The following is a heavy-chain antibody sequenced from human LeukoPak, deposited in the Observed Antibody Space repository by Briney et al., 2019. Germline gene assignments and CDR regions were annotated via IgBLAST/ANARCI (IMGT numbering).Heavy chain of an antibody. CDR2: ISSSSSYI. V-gene: IGHV3-21*01. D-gene: IGHD2/OR15-2a*01. CDR1: GFTFSSYG. CDR3: ARGSIGLYYYYMDV. Sequence: GGSLRLSCVASGFTFSSYGMNWVRQAPGKGLEWVSSISSSSSYIYYADSVKGRFTISRDNAKNSLYLQMNSLRAEDTAVYYCARGSIGLYYYYMDVWGKGTTVTVSS. J-gene: IGHJ6*03.